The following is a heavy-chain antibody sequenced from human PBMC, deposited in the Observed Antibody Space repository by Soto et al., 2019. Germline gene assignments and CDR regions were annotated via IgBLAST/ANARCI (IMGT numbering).Heavy chain of an antibody. CDR2: ISSSSSYI. CDR3: ASLVDTAMVIRDWYFAL. Sequence: EVQLVESGGGLVKPGGSMRLSCAASGFTFSSYSMNWVRQAPGKGLEWVSSISSSSSYIYYADSVKGRFTISRDNAKNSLYLQMNSLRAEDTAVYYCASLVDTAMVIRDWYFALWGRVTLVTVSS. D-gene: IGHD5-18*01. CDR1: GFTFSSYS. J-gene: IGHJ2*01. V-gene: IGHV3-21*01.